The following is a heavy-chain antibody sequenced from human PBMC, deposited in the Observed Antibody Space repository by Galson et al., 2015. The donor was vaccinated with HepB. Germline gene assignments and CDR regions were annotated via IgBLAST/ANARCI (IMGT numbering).Heavy chain of an antibody. CDR2: ITNTGGST. D-gene: IGHD2-2*01. V-gene: IGHV3-23*01. CDR3: AKCSILASSYFYGIDV. J-gene: IGHJ6*02. Sequence: SLRLSCAASGFRFAYYGMSWVRQAPGKGLEWLSSITNTGGSTYYADSVKGRLTISRDNSKNTVYLQLNNVKAEDSAVYYCAKCSILASSYFYGIDVWGQGTTVTVSS. CDR1: GFRFAYYG.